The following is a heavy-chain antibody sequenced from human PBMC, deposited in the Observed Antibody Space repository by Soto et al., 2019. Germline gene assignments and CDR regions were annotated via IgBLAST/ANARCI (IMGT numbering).Heavy chain of an antibody. Sequence: ASVKVSCKVSGYTLTELSMHWVRQAPGKGLEWMGGFDPEDGETIYAQKFQGRVTMTEDTSTDTAYMELSSLRSEDTAVYYCAHTGIAVSGDAFDIWGQGKMVTVSS. CDR3: AHTGIAVSGDAFDI. CDR2: FDPEDGET. V-gene: IGHV1-24*01. D-gene: IGHD6-19*01. CDR1: GYTLTELS. J-gene: IGHJ3*02.